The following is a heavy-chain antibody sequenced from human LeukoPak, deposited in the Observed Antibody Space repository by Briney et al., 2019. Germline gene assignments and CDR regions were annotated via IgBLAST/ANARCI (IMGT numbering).Heavy chain of an antibody. CDR1: GFTFSSYG. CDR2: INPSGGST. CDR3: ARDNSVRDEAWWFYP. Sequence: GGSLRLSCAASGFTFSSYGMHWVRQAPGQGLEWVGVINPSGGSTSYAQKFQSRVTLTRDMSTSTDYLELSRLRSEDTAVYYCARDNSVRDEAWWFYPWGQGTLVTVSS. V-gene: IGHV1-46*01. J-gene: IGHJ5*02. D-gene: IGHD5-24*01.